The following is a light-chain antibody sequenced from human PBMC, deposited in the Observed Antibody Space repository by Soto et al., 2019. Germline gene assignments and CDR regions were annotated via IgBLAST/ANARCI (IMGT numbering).Light chain of an antibody. Sequence: QSVLTQPASVSGSPGQSITMSCAGASSDVGSYNLVSWYQQYPGKAPKLIIYEGNKRPSGVSNRFSGSGSGNTASLTISGLRAEDAADYYCCSYTGSSTSFGGGTKLTVL. CDR1: SSDVGSYNL. CDR3: CSYTGSSTS. V-gene: IGLV2-23*01. CDR2: EGN. J-gene: IGLJ3*02.